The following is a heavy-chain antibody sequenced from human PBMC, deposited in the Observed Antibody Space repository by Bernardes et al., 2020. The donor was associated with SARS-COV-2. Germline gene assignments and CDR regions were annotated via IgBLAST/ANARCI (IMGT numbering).Heavy chain of an antibody. CDR3: AKAFSTNWSPFDY. CDR2: ISSSGDTS. Sequence: GGSLRPSCAASGFTFSITAMSWVRQSPGAGLEWVSAISSSGDTSYYADSVKGRFTISRDNAKNTVYLQVDSLRADDTAVYYCAKAFSTNWSPFDYWGQGILVTVCS. V-gene: IGHV3-23*01. CDR1: GFTFSITA. D-gene: IGHD2-2*01. J-gene: IGHJ4*02.